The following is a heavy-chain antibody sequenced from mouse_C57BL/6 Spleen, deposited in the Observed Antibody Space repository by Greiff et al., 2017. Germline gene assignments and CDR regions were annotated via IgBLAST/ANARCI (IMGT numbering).Heavy chain of an antibody. J-gene: IGHJ2*01. CDR1: GFTFSDYY. V-gene: IGHV5-12*01. Sequence: EVQRVESGGGLVQPGGSLKLSCAASGFTFSDYYMYWVRQTPEKRLEWVAYISNGGGSTYYPDTVKGRFTISRDNAKNTLYLQMSRLKSEDTAMYYSARQSFDYWGQGTTLTVSS. CDR2: ISNGGGST. CDR3: ARQSFDY.